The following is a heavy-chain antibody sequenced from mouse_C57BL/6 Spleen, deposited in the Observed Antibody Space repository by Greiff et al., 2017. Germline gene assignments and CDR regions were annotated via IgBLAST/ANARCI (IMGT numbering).Heavy chain of an antibody. D-gene: IGHD3-1*01. Sequence: VQLQQPGAELVRPGTSVKLSCKASGYTFTSYWMHWVKQRPGQGLEWIGVIDPSDSYTNYNQKFKGKATLTVDPSSSTAYMQLSSLTSEDSAVYDCARSGNYAMDYWGQGTSVTVSS. CDR2: IDPSDSYT. CDR3: ARSGNYAMDY. J-gene: IGHJ4*01. CDR1: GYTFTSYW. V-gene: IGHV1-59*01.